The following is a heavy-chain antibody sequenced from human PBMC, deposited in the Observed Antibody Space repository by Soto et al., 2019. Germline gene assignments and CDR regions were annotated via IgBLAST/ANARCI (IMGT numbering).Heavy chain of an antibody. D-gene: IGHD6-19*01. CDR2: CIPIFGTA. V-gene: IGHV1-69*01. J-gene: IGHJ3*02. Sequence: QVQLVQSGAEVKKPGSSVKVSCKASGGTFSSYAISWVRQAPGQGLEWLGGCIPIFGTANYAQKFQGRVTITADESTSTAYMELSSLRSEDTAVYYCAGPRAGYSSGWPKMYDAFDILGQGTMVTVSS. CDR1: GGTFSSYA. CDR3: AGPRAGYSSGWPKMYDAFDI.